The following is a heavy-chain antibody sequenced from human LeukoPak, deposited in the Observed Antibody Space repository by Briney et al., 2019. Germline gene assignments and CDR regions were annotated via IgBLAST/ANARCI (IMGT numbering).Heavy chain of an antibody. CDR2: ISAYNGNT. V-gene: IGHV1-18*01. D-gene: IGHD3-22*01. CDR3: ARAYYYDSSGYSVY. J-gene: IGHJ4*02. Sequence: ASVKVSCKASGYTFTSYGISSVRQAPGQGLEWMGWISAYNGNTNYAQKLQGRVTMTTDTSTSTAYMELRSLRSDDTAVYYCARAYYYDSSGYSVYWGQGTLVTVSS. CDR1: GYTFTSYG.